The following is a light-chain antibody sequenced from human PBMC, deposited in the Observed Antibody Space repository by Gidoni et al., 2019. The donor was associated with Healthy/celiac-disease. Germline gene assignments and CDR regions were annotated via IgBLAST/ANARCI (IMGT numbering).Light chain of an antibody. CDR3: QQSDSTPALT. V-gene: IGKV1-39*01. J-gene: IGKJ4*01. Sequence: IHMTPSPSSLSASVGDRVTITCRASQSISSYLNWYQQKPGKAPKLLIYAASSLQSGVPSRFSGSGAGTDVTLTISSLQPEDFATYYCQQSDSTPALTFGGGTKVEIK. CDR1: QSISSY. CDR2: AAS.